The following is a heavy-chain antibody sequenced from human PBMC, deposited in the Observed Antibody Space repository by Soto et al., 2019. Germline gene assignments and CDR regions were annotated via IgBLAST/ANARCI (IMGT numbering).Heavy chain of an antibody. CDR3: ARDRCYYDDRGLAGCYLDY. J-gene: IGHJ4*02. D-gene: IGHD3-22*01. Sequence: QVQLVESGGGVVQPGRSLRLSCAASGFTFNSFAMHWARQAPGKGLEWVAFISYDGSNKYYTDSVKGRFSISRDNSKNTLYLQMNRLSTEDTAVYFCARDRCYYDDRGLAGCYLDYRGQGTLVTVSS. CDR2: ISYDGSNK. V-gene: IGHV3-30-3*01. CDR1: GFTFNSFA.